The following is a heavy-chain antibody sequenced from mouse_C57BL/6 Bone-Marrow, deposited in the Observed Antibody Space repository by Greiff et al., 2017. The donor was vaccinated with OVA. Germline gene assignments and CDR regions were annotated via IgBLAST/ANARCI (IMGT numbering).Heavy chain of an antibody. V-gene: IGHV1-81*01. CDR3: ARSEDWYFDV. Sequence: QVQLKESGAELARPGASVKLSCKASGYTFTSYGISWVKQRTGQGLEWIGEIYPRSGNTYYNEKFKGKATLTADKSSSTAYMELRSLTSEDSAVYFCARSEDWYFDVWGTGTTVTVSS. CDR2: IYPRSGNT. CDR1: GYTFTSYG. J-gene: IGHJ1*03.